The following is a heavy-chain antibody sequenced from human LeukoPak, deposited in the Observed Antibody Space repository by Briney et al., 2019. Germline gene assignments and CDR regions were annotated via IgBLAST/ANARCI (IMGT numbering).Heavy chain of an antibody. J-gene: IGHJ6*03. D-gene: IGHD3-9*01. CDR3: ARGMEGLPGMVYYYMDV. V-gene: IGHV1-69*05. Sequence: SVKVSCKASGGTFSSYAISWVRQAPGPGLEWMGGIIPIFGTANYAQKFQGRVTMTRDMSTSTVYMELSSLRSEDTAVYYCARGMEGLPGMVYYYMDVWGKGTTVTISS. CDR1: GGTFSSYA. CDR2: IIPIFGTA.